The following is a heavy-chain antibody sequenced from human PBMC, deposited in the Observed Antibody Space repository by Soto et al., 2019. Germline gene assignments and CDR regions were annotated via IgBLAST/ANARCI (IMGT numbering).Heavy chain of an antibody. CDR3: EREYRSGLSCYYYYGMDV. Sequence: VQLVQSGAEVKKPGSSVKVSCKASGGTFSSYAISWVRQAPGQGLEWMGGIIPIIGTANYAQKFQGRVTITADESTSTGYMEMSSVRSEDTAVYYCEREYRSGLSCYYYYGMDVSGQGATVTVSS. V-gene: IGHV1-69*01. CDR1: GGTFSSYA. J-gene: IGHJ6*02. D-gene: IGHD3-22*01. CDR2: IIPIIGTA.